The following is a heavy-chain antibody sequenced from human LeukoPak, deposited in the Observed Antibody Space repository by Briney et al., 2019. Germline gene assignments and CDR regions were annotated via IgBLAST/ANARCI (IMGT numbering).Heavy chain of an antibody. CDR2: IYPGDSDT. Sequence: GESLKISCKGSGYSFPSYWIGWVRQMPGKGLEWMGIIYPGDSDTRYSPSFQGQVTISADKSISTAYLQWSSLKASDTAMYYCARRGRYSSGWYGWVDYWGQGTLVTVSS. CDR1: GYSFPSYW. D-gene: IGHD6-19*01. CDR3: ARRGRYSSGWYGWVDY. V-gene: IGHV5-51*01. J-gene: IGHJ4*02.